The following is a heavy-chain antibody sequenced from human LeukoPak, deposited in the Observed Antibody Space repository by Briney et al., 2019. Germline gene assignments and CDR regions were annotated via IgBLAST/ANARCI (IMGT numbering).Heavy chain of an antibody. CDR2: ISSSGSTT. CDR3: ARLQLIITRNFYFDYMDV. Sequence: PGGSLRLSCAASGFNLNTYSMNWVRQAPGKGLEWVSHISSSGSTTYYADSVKGRFTISRDNAKNSLYLDMNSLRADDTAAYYCARLQLIITRNFYFDYMDVWGTGTTVIVSS. J-gene: IGHJ6*03. D-gene: IGHD5-24*01. V-gene: IGHV3-48*01. CDR1: GFNLNTYS.